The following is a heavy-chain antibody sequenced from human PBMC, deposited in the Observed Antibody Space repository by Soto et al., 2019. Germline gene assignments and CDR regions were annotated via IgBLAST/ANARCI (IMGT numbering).Heavy chain of an antibody. Sequence: SVKVSCKASGGTFDSYAISWVRQAPGQGLEWMGGVIPMFLKSNYAQKFQGRVTITADKSTNTVYMEMDSLKSEDTAVYYCVRGGGEMANPPPYLYWGQGTQVTVSS. D-gene: IGHD3-16*01. CDR1: GGTFDSYA. J-gene: IGHJ4*02. CDR3: VRGGGEMANPPPYLY. V-gene: IGHV1-69*06. CDR2: VIPMFLKS.